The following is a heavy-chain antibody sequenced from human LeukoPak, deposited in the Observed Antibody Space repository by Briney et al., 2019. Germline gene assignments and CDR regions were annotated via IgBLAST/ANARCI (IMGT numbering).Heavy chain of an antibody. V-gene: IGHV3-7*01. CDR3: AKPITISGATDAFDI. CDR1: GFALSGYS. J-gene: IGHJ3*02. Sequence: GGSLRLSCAASGFALSGYSMNWVRQAPGKGLEWVANIKQDGSEKYYVDSVKGRFTISRDNAKNSLYLQMNSLRAEDTAIYYCAKPITISGATDAFDIWGQGTMVTVSS. CDR2: IKQDGSEK. D-gene: IGHD3-3*01.